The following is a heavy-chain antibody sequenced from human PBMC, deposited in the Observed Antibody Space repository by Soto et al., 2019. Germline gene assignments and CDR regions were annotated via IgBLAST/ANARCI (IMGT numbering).Heavy chain of an antibody. V-gene: IGHV3-48*03. J-gene: IGHJ6*02. D-gene: IGHD3-16*02. CDR3: ARDHRYDYVWGSYRPYYYYGMDV. CDR1: GFTFSSYE. Sequence: EVQLVESGGGLVQPGGSLRLSCAASGFTFSSYEMNWVRQAPGKGLEWVSYISSSGSTIYYADSVKGRFTISRDNAKNSLYLQMNSLRAEDTAVYYCARDHRYDYVWGSYRPYYYYGMDVWGQGTTVTVSS. CDR2: ISSSGSTI.